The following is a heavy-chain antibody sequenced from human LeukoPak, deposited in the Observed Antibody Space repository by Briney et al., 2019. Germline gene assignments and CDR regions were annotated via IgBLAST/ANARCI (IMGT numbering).Heavy chain of an antibody. CDR3: AKDFEGRLQPLDY. CDR2: ISSGDNT. D-gene: IGHD5-24*01. V-gene: IGHV3-23*01. CDR1: GFTFSTNA. J-gene: IGHJ4*02. Sequence: GRSLRLSCAASGFTFSTNAMSWVRQAPGKGLEWVSGISSGDNTYYVDSVKGRFTISRDNSKNTLFLQMNSLRAEDTAVYYCAKDFEGRLQPLDYWGQGTLVTVSS.